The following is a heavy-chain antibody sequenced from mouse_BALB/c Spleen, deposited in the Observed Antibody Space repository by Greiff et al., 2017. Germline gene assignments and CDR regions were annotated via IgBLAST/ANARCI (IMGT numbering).Heavy chain of an antibody. CDR1: GYSITSGY. V-gene: IGHV3-8*02. CDR2: ISYSGSS. CDR3: ARSQLTLLRSGFAY. J-gene: IGHJ3*01. Sequence: EVQLVESGPSLVKPSQTLSLTCSVTGYSITSGYWNWIRKFPGNKLEYMGYISYSGSSYYNPSLKSRISIIRDTSKNQYYLQLNSVTTEDTATYYCARSQLTLLRSGFAYWGQGTLVTVSA. D-gene: IGHD1-1*01.